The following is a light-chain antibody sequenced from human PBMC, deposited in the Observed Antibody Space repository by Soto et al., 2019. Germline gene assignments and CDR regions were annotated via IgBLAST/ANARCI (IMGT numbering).Light chain of an antibody. CDR3: QQYNNWRPIT. CDR2: DTS. Sequence: EILLTQSPGTLSLSPGERATLSCRASQSVSINLAWYQQKPGQAPRLLIYDTSTRATGIPARFSGSGSGTEFTLTISSLQYEDFAVYYCQQYNNWRPITFGQGTRLEIK. CDR1: QSVSIN. V-gene: IGKV3-15*01. J-gene: IGKJ5*01.